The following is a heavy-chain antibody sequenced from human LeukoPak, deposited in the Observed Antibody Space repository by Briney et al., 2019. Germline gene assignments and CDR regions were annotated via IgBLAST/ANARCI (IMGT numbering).Heavy chain of an antibody. Sequence: GGSLRLSCAASGFIVSSNYMSWVRQAPGKGLEWVSRINTDGSSTSYADSVKGRFTISRDNAKNTLYLQMNSLRAEDTAMYYCARGGVRRGYYDYWGQGTPVTVSS. V-gene: IGHV3-74*01. J-gene: IGHJ4*02. CDR1: GFIVSSNY. CDR3: ARGGVRRGYYDY. D-gene: IGHD1-14*01. CDR2: INTDGSST.